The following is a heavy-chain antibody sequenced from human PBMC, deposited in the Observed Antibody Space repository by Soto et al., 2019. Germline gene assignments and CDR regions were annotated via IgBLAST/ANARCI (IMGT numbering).Heavy chain of an antibody. CDR1: GGTFSSYA. V-gene: IGHV1-69*12. Sequence: QVQLVQSGAEVKKPGSSVKLSCKASGGTFSSYAISWVRQAPGQGLEWMGGIIPIFGTANYAQKFQGRVTSTADESTSTAYQEMSSLRSEDTAVYYCARPQRNYDNLTGPCGMDVWGQGTTVTVSS. J-gene: IGHJ6*02. CDR2: IIPIFGTA. D-gene: IGHD3-9*01. CDR3: ARPQRNYDNLTGPCGMDV.